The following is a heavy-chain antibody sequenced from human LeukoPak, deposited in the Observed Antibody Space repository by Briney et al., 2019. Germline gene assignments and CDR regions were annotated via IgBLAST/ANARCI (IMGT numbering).Heavy chain of an antibody. Sequence: SETLSLTCTVSDGSISSYYWSWIRQPAGKGLEWIGRISTSGSTNYSPSLKSRVTISVDTSKNQFSLKLSSVTAADTAVYYCARHAAFAEYQSHLTHFDYWGQGTLVTVSS. V-gene: IGHV4-4*07. D-gene: IGHD2-2*01. CDR2: ISTSGST. CDR3: ARHAAFAEYQSHLTHFDY. CDR1: DGSISSYY. J-gene: IGHJ4*02.